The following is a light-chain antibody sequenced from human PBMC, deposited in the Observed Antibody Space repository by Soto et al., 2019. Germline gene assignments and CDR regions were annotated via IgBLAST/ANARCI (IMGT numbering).Light chain of an antibody. J-gene: IGKJ1*01. CDR1: QGIRND. CDR3: QQYNIWPQT. V-gene: IGKV3-15*01. CDR2: GAS. Sequence: MTQSPSSLSASVGDRVTISCRASQGIRNDLGWYQQKPGQAPRLLIYGASTRATGIPARFSGSGSGTEFTLTISSLQSEDFAVYFCQQYNIWPQTFGQGTKVDIK.